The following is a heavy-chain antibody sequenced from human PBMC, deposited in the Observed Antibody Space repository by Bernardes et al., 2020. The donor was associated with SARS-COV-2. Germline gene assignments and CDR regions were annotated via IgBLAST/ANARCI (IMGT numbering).Heavy chain of an antibody. CDR1: GGSISSYY. CDR2: IYYSGST. CDR3: AKDYDFWSGQGFDP. D-gene: IGHD3-3*01. J-gene: IGHJ5*02. Sequence: SETLSLTCTVSGGSISSYYWSWIRQPPGKGLEWIGYIYYSGSTNYNPSLKSRVTISVDTSKNQFSLKLSSVTAADTAVYYCAKDYDFWSGQGFDPWGQGTLVTVSS. V-gene: IGHV4-59*01.